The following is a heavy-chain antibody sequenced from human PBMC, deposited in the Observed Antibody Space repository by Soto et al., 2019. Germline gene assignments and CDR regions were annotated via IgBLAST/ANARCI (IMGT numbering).Heavy chain of an antibody. D-gene: IGHD5-12*01. J-gene: IGHJ4*02. V-gene: IGHV4-59*08. CDR2: IYYSGST. CDR3: AIAEGYATFDY. CDR1: GGSISSYY. Sequence: QVQLQESGPGLVKPSETLSLTCTVSGGSISSYYWSWIRQPPGKGLEWIGYIYYSGSTNYNPSLKSRVTISVDTSKNQFSLKLSSVTAADTAVYYCAIAEGYATFDYWCQGPLVTVSS.